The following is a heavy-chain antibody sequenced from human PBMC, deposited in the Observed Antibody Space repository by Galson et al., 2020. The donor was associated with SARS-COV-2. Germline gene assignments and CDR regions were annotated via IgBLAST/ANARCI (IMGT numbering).Heavy chain of an antibody. CDR2: IKSKTDGGTT. Sequence: GGSLRLSCEASGFTSSDAWMGWVRQAPVKGLEWVGRIKSKTDGGTTDNAALAKGRFTISRDDSKNTLYLQMNSLKIEDTALYYCAASYTTRGAFDIWGQGTMVTVSS. CDR3: AASYTTRGAFDI. D-gene: IGHD1-26*01. J-gene: IGHJ3*02. CDR1: GFTSSDAW. V-gene: IGHV3-15*01.